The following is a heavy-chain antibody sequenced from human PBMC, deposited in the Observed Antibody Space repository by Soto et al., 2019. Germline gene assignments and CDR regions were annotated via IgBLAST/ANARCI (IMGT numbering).Heavy chain of an antibody. CDR1: GFTLSGSA. J-gene: IGHJ1*01. CDR3: ATRRPELPHRYFQH. V-gene: IGHV3-23*01. Sequence: GGSLRLSSAASGFTLSGSAMCWVRQAPWKGVEWVSPMSGSGSSTYYADSVKGRITIPRDNSKNTMYLQMNSLRAEDTAVYYCATRRPELPHRYFQHWGQGTLVTVSS. CDR2: MSGSGSST. D-gene: IGHD1-7*01.